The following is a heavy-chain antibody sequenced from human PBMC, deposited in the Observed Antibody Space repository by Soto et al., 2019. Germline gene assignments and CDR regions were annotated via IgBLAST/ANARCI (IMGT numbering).Heavy chain of an antibody. CDR3: AREGIPESFTQSPHFDY. CDR1: GDSVSSNSAA. J-gene: IGHJ4*02. V-gene: IGHV6-1*01. CDR2: TYYRSKWYN. Sequence: LLKQSQTLSLTCAISGDSVSSNSAAWNWIRQSPSRGLEWLGRTYYRSKWYNDYAVSVKSRITINPDTSKNQFSLQLNSVTPEDTAVYYCAREGIPESFTQSPHFDYWGQGTLVTVSS. D-gene: IGHD3-10*01.